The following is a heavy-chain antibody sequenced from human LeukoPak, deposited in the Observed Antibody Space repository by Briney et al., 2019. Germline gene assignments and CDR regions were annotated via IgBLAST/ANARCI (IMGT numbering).Heavy chain of an antibody. D-gene: IGHD3-22*01. J-gene: IGHJ5*02. CDR3: ARGNTYYLDTSWWFDP. V-gene: IGHV3-48*03. CDR2: ISSSGNTA. Sequence: NPGGSLRLSCAASGFTFKTFEMNWVRQAQGKGQEWLSHISSSGNTAYYADSVKGRFTISRDNSKNSLFLQMNSLRAEDTAVYYCARGNTYYLDTSWWFDPWGQGTLVTVSS. CDR1: GFTFKTFE.